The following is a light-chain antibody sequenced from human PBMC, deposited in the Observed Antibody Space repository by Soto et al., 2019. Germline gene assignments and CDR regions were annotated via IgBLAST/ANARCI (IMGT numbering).Light chain of an antibody. Sequence: QSVLTQPPSVSGAPGQTVTISCTGSSSNIGAGFDVHWYQQLPGTAPKLLIYHDDLLSAGVSDRFSGSKSGTSASLAISDLQSEDEADYYCAAWDDSLDGHVFGGGTKLTVL. CDR1: SSNIGAGFD. V-gene: IGLV1-36*01. J-gene: IGLJ3*02. CDR2: HDD. CDR3: AAWDDSLDGHV.